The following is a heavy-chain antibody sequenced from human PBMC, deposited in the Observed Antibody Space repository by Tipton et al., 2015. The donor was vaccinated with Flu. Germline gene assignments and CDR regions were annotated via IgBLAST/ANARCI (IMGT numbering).Heavy chain of an antibody. Sequence: SLRLSCAASGFSFRTYAMNWVRQAPGKGLEWVSSISNSGAGSYYADSVKGRFTISRDNSKNTLYLQMNGLRVEDTAVYYCAKSGGDLLWRAFDFWGQGTLVTVSS. V-gene: IGHV3-23*01. D-gene: IGHD1-26*01. CDR2: ISNSGAGS. J-gene: IGHJ4*02. CDR1: GFSFRTYA. CDR3: AKSGGDLLWRAFDF.